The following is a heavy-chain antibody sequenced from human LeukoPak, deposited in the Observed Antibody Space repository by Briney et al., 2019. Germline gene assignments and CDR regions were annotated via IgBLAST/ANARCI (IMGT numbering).Heavy chain of an antibody. CDR2: ISSNSSTT. CDR1: GFTFSSYS. V-gene: IGHV3-48*01. CDR3: ARDGLMDA. Sequence: PGGSLRLSCVASGFTFSSYSMNWVRQAPGKGLEWISYISSNSSTTFYADSVKGRFTISTDNAKNSLYVQMNSLRAEDTAIYYCARDGLMDAWGTGTTVTVSS. J-gene: IGHJ6*03.